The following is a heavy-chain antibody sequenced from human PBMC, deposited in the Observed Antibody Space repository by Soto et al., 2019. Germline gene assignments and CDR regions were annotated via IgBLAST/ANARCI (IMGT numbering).Heavy chain of an antibody. CDR3: AKDPGAGIPALGRLTLGFDY. CDR2: ISWNSGSI. D-gene: IGHD6-19*01. V-gene: IGHV3-9*01. Sequence: GGSLRLSCAASGFTFDDYAMHWVRQAPGKGLEWVSGISWNSGSIGYADSVKGRFTISRDNAKNSLYLQMNSLRAEDTALYYCAKDPGAGIPALGRLTLGFDYWGQGTLVTVSS. CDR1: GFTFDDYA. J-gene: IGHJ4*02.